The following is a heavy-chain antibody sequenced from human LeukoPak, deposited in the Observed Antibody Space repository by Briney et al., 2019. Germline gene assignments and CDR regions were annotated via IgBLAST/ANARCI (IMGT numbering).Heavy chain of an antibody. J-gene: IGHJ4*02. CDR3: ARGPLYSNYAKN. CDR1: GGSFSGYY. Sequence: PSETLSLTCAVYGGSFSGYYWSWIRQPPGKGLEWIGEINHSGSTNYNPSLKSRVTISVDTSKNQSSLKLSSVTAADTAVYYCARGPLYSNYAKNWGQGTLVTVSS. CDR2: INHSGST. V-gene: IGHV4-34*01. D-gene: IGHD4-11*01.